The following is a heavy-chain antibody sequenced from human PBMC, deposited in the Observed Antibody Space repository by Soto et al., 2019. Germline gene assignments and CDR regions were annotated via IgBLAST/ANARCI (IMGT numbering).Heavy chain of an antibody. J-gene: IGHJ6*03. CDR2: IKSKTDGGTT. CDR1: GFTFSNAW. Sequence: EVQLVESGGGLVKPGGSLRLSCATSSGFTFSNAWMSWVRQAPGKGLEWVGRIKSKTDGGTTDYAAPVKGRFTISRDDSKNTLYLQMDSLKTEDTAVYYCTTEDLVVVVATKIPYNYYYMDVWGKGTTVTVSS. CDR3: TTEDLVVVVATKIPYNYYYMDV. D-gene: IGHD2-15*01. V-gene: IGHV3-15*01.